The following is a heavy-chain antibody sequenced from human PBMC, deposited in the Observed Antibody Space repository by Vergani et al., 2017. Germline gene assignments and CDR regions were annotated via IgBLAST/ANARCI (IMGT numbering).Heavy chain of an antibody. CDR3: AGDSSPYYYDSSGYFSRGGCAFDI. CDR1: GGTFSSYA. V-gene: IGHV1-69*01. J-gene: IGHJ3*02. CDR2: IIPIFGTA. Sequence: QVQLVQSGAEVKKPGSSVKVSCKASGGTFSSYAISWVRQAPGQGLEWMGGIIPIFGTANYAQKFQGRVTITADESTSTAYMELGSLRSEETALYYCAGDSSPYYYDSSGYFSRGGCAFDIWGKGTMVTVSS. D-gene: IGHD3-22*01.